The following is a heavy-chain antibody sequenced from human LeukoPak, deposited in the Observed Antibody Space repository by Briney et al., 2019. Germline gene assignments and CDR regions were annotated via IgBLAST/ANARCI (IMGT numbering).Heavy chain of an antibody. Sequence: PGGSLRLSCTASGFTFSSYEMNWVRQAPGKGLEWVSYISSSGTTIYYADSVKGRFTISRDNAKNSLYLQMNSLRAEDTAVYYCARAHAYGDYWYFDLWGPGTLVTVSS. CDR3: ARAHAYGDYWYFDL. CDR1: GFTFSSYE. CDR2: ISSSGTTI. V-gene: IGHV3-48*03. J-gene: IGHJ2*01. D-gene: IGHD4-17*01.